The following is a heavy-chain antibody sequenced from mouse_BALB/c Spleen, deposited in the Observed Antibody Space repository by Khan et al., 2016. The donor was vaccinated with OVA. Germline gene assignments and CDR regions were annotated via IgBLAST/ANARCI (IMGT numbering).Heavy chain of an antibody. CDR1: GYTFTSYT. V-gene: IGHV1-4*01. J-gene: IGHJ2*01. CDR3: ERKCTRASY. Sequence: QVQLQQSGAELVKPGATVKMSCKASGYTFTSYTMHWVKQSPGQGLEWLGYINPSSGYTKYTQKFKDQATLTADKSSSTAYMQMSSLTSEDSAVKYCERKCTRASYWGQGTTLTVSS. CDR2: INPSSGYT. D-gene: IGHD1-3*01.